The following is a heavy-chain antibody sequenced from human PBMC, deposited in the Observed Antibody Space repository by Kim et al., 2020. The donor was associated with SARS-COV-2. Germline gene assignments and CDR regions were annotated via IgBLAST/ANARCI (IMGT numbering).Heavy chain of an antibody. Sequence: GGSLRLSCAASGFTFSSYSMNWVRQAPGKGLEWVSSISSSSSYIYYADSVKGRFTISRDNAKNSLYLQMNSLRAEDTAVYYCARDLELGNPGISDYWGQGTLVTVSS. CDR2: ISSSSSYI. D-gene: IGHD7-27*01. V-gene: IGHV3-21*01. J-gene: IGHJ4*02. CDR1: GFTFSSYS. CDR3: ARDLELGNPGISDY.